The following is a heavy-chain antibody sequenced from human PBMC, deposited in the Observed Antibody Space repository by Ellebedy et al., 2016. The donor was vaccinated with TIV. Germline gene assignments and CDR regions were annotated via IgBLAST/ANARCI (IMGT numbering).Heavy chain of an antibody. V-gene: IGHV3-48*01. D-gene: IGHD4-17*01. Sequence: GESLKISXAASGFTFSSYSMNWVRQAPGKGLEWVSYISSSSSTIYYADSVKGRFTISRDNAKNTLYLQMNSLRAEDTAVYYCASLSDTVTTTNFDYWGQGTLVTVSS. CDR2: ISSSSSTI. CDR1: GFTFSSYS. J-gene: IGHJ4*02. CDR3: ASLSDTVTTTNFDY.